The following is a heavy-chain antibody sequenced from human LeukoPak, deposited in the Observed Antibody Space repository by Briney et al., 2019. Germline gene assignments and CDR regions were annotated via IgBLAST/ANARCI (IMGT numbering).Heavy chain of an antibody. D-gene: IGHD2-8*01. Sequence: GESLKISCKGSGYSFTSYLIGWVRQMPGKGLEWMGIIYPDDSDTRYSPSLEGQVIISVSKPISPAYLQWSSLTASATATYYCARHGHCTNGVCYSNYYYYMDVWGKGTTVTVSS. V-gene: IGHV5-51*01. CDR1: GYSFTSYL. J-gene: IGHJ6*03. CDR2: IYPDDSDT. CDR3: ARHGHCTNGVCYSNYYYYMDV.